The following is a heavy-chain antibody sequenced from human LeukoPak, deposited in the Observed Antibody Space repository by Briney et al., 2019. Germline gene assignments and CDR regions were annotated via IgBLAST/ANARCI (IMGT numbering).Heavy chain of an antibody. CDR3: AGEDNSSGYRPFDI. Sequence: ASVKVSCKASGYTFIGYYIHWVRQAPGQGLEWMGRINPNNGGTNYAQKFQGRVTMTRDRSMSTAYMELSRLRSDDTAVYYCAGEDNSSGYRPFDIWGQGTMVTVPS. J-gene: IGHJ3*02. CDR1: GYTFIGYY. CDR2: INPNNGGT. V-gene: IGHV1-2*06. D-gene: IGHD3-22*01.